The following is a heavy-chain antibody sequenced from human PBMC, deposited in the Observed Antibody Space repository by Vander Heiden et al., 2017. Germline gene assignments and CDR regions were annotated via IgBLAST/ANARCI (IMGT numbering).Heavy chain of an antibody. CDR2: ISSSSSSI. CDR3: ARDFQLVRGYYYGMDV. J-gene: IGHJ6*02. Sequence: EVQLVESGGGVVKPGGSLRLSCAASGFTFSSYSMNWVRQAPGKGLEWVSSISSSSSSIYYADSVKGRFTISRDNAKNSLYLQMNSLRAEDTAVYYCARDFQLVRGYYYGMDVWGQGTTVTVSS. V-gene: IGHV3-21*01. D-gene: IGHD6-6*01. CDR1: GFTFSSYS.